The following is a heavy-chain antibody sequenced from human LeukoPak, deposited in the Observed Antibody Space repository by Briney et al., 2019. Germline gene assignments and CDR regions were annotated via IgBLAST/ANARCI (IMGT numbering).Heavy chain of an antibody. Sequence: GGSLRLSCAASGFTFSSYWMSWVRQAPGKGLEWVANIKQDGSEKYYVDSVKGRFTISRDNAKNSLYLQMNSLRAEDTAVYYCARDKASAEYYYYYYGMDVWGQGTLVTVSS. J-gene: IGHJ6*02. V-gene: IGHV3-7*01. CDR1: GFTFSSYW. CDR3: ARDKASAEYYYYYYGMDV. CDR2: IKQDGSEK. D-gene: IGHD1-14*01.